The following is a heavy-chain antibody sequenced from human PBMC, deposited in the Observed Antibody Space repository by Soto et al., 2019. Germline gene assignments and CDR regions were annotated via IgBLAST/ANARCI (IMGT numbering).Heavy chain of an antibody. CDR2: IHSSGSS. D-gene: IGHD6-19*01. CDR1: GDSISSGAYY. CDR3: ASSRKDGWTCDH. J-gene: IGHJ4*02. V-gene: IGHV4-31*03. Sequence: PSETLSLTCTVSGDSISSGAYYWSWVRQLPGKGLEWIGYIHSSGSSYYTPSLKSRLTISIDTSENQFSLNLNSVTAADTAVYYCASSRKDGWTCDHWGQGTLVTVTS.